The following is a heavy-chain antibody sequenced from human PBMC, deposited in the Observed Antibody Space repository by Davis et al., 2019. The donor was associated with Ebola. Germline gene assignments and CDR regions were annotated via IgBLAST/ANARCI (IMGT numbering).Heavy chain of an antibody. D-gene: IGHD2-15*01. CDR2: INRDGTEK. CDR3: TLSRDIDY. CDR1: GLTFSNYF. J-gene: IGHJ4*02. V-gene: IGHV3-7*03. Sequence: GESLKISCAASGLTFSNYFMTWVRQAPGKGPEWVANINRDGTEKYYVDSVKGRFTISRDNAKNSLYLQMNSLRAEDTAVYYCTLSRDIDYWGQGTLVTVSS.